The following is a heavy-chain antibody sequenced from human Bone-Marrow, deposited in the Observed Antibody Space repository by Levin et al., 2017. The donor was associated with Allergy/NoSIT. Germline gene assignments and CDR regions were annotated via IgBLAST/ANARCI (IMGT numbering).Heavy chain of an antibody. CDR3: ARDRHVDY. CDR2: INLNSGGT. V-gene: IGHV1-2*02. Sequence: GESLKISCKASGYTFTDYYMHWVRQAPGQGLEWMGWINLNSGGTNYAQNFQGRVTMTRDTSISTAYMDLSRLTSDDTAVYYCARDRHVDYWGQGTLVTVSS. CDR1: GYTFTDYY. J-gene: IGHJ4*02.